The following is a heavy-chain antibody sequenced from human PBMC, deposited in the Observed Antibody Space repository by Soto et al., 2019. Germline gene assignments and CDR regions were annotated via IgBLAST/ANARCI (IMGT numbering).Heavy chain of an antibody. CDR2: ISAYNGNT. Sequence: ASVKVSCKASGYTFTSHGISWVRQAPGQGLEWMGWISAYNGNTNYAQKLQGRVTMTTDTSTSTAYMELRSLRSDDTAVYYCALSGSYYYDSRGYMAYWGQGTLVPGSS. J-gene: IGHJ4*02. V-gene: IGHV1-18*04. CDR1: GYTFTSHG. CDR3: ALSGSYYYDSRGYMAY. D-gene: IGHD3-22*01.